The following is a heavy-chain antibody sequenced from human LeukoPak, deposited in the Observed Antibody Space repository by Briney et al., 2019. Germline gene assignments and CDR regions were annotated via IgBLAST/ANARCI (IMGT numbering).Heavy chain of an antibody. Sequence: GASVKVSCKASGYTFTSYGISWVRQAPGQGLEWMGWISAYNGNTNYAQKLQGRVTMSTDTSTSTAYMELRSLRSDDTAVYYCARENVYHDSSDYYPRSDSWGQGTLVTVSS. CDR2: ISAYNGNT. D-gene: IGHD3-22*01. J-gene: IGHJ4*02. V-gene: IGHV1-18*01. CDR3: ARENVYHDSSDYYPRSDS. CDR1: GYTFTSYG.